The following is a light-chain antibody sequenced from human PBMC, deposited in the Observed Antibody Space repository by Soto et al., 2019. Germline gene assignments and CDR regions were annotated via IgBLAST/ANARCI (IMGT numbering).Light chain of an antibody. Sequence: QSVLTQPPSASGSPGQSVTISCTGTSSDVGGYDYVSWYQQHPGKAPKLMIYEVTIRPSGVFDRFSGSKSGNTASLTVSGLQAEDEADYYCSSYTGGNPSYVFGTGTKVTVL. V-gene: IGLV2-8*01. CDR3: SSYTGGNPSYV. CDR1: SSDVGGYDY. J-gene: IGLJ1*01. CDR2: EVT.